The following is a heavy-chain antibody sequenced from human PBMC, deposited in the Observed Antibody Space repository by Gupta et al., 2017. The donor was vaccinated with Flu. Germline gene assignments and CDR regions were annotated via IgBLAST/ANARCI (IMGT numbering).Heavy chain of an antibody. J-gene: IGHJ4*02. CDR3: VHGELRFFNGLRHSCDH. D-gene: IGHD3-3*01. CDR1: GFSLNTAGVG. CDR2: SYWGDDK. V-gene: IGHV2-5*02. Sequence: QITLKESGPTLVKPTQTLTLPCTFSGFSLNTAGVGVGWIRQPPGKALEFLALSYWGDDKRYNTSLQDRLTIYRETSENLVVFTMANMDPQDTATYDGVHGELRFFNGLRHSCDHWGQGSGGTVST.